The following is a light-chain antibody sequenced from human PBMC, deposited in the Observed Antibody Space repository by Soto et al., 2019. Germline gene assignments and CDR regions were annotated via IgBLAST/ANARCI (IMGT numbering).Light chain of an antibody. CDR2: DAS. CDR3: QQHNAWPRT. CDR1: LSVSRH. Sequence: EIVMPQSPATLSVSPGERATLSCRASLSVSRHLAWYQQKPGQAPRLLIFDASTRATDIPARCSEIGSGTEFTLTITSLQSEDFAVYYCQQHNAWPRTFGQGTKVDI. J-gene: IGKJ1*01. V-gene: IGKV3-15*01.